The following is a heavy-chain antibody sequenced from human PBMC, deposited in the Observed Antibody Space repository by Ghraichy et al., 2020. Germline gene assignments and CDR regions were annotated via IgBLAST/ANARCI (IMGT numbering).Heavy chain of an antibody. CDR3: ARGAIFGVVSRREGYYYGMDV. D-gene: IGHD3-3*01. Sequence: GGSLRLSCAASGFTFSDYYMSWIRQAPGKGLEWVSYISSSGSTIYYADSVKGRFTISRDNAKNSLYLQMNSLRAEDTAVYYCARGAIFGVVSRREGYYYGMDVWGQGTTVTVSS. V-gene: IGHV3-11*01. CDR2: ISSSGSTI. CDR1: GFTFSDYY. J-gene: IGHJ6*02.